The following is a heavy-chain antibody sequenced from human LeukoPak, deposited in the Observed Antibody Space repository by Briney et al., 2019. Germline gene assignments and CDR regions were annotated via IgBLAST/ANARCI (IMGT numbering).Heavy chain of an antibody. D-gene: IGHD1-26*01. V-gene: IGHV3-73*01. CDR1: GFTFSGSA. CDR2: IRSKTNNYAT. CDR3: ASDRGVGASPLLAY. Sequence: GGSLKLSCAASGFTFSGSAMHWVRQASGEGLEWIGRIRSKTNNYATAYAASVKGRFTISRDDSKNTAYLQMNSLKTEDTAMYYCASDRGVGASPLLAYWGQGTLVTVSS. J-gene: IGHJ4*02.